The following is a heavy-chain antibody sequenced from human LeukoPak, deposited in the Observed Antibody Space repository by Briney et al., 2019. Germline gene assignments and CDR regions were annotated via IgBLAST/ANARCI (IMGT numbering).Heavy chain of an antibody. CDR1: GFTFGDYA. J-gene: IGHJ4*02. CDR3: AKDRGLYDILTGFDY. CDR2: ISWNSGSI. Sequence: RSGGSLRLSCAASGFTFGDYAMHWVRQAPGKGLEWVSGISWNSGSIGYADSVKGRFTISRDNAKNSLYLQMNSLRAEDTALYYCAKDRGLYDILTGFDYWGQGTLVTVSS. V-gene: IGHV3-9*01. D-gene: IGHD3-9*01.